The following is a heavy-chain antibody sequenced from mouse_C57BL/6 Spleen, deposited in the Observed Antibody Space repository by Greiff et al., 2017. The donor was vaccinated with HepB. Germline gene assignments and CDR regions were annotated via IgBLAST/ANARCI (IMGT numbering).Heavy chain of an antibody. CDR2: IDPSDSET. D-gene: IGHD1-1*01. V-gene: IGHV1-52*01. Sequence: QVQLQQPGAELVRPGSSVKLSCKASGYTFTSYWMHWVKQRPIQGLEWIGNIDPSDSETHYNQKFKDKATLTVDKSSSTAYMQLSSLTSADSAVYYCARWGVVGYFDDWGQGTTLTVSS. CDR1: GYTFTSYW. J-gene: IGHJ2*01. CDR3: ARWGVVGYFDD.